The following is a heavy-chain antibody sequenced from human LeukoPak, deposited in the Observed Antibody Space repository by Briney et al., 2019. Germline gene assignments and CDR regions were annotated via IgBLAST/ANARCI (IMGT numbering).Heavy chain of an antibody. CDR2: ISYDGSNK. J-gene: IGHJ4*02. D-gene: IGHD1-20*01. CDR3: AKDRPSYNWNDVEGFDY. CDR1: GFTFSSYG. Sequence: GGSLRLSCAASGFTFSSYGMHWVRQAPGKGLEWVAVISYDGSNKYYADSVKGRFTISRDNSKNTLYLQMNSLRAEDTAVYYCAKDRPSYNWNDVEGFDYWGQGALVTVSS. V-gene: IGHV3-30*18.